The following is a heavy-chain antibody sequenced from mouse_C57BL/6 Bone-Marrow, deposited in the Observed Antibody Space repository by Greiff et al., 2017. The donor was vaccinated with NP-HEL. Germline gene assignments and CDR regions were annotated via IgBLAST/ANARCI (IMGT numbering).Heavy chain of an antibody. V-gene: IGHV14-4*01. CDR3: TTFYYGSPWFAY. CDR2: IDPENGDT. D-gene: IGHD1-1*01. CDR1: DFNIKDDY. J-gene: IGHJ3*01. Sequence: EVQLQQSGAELVRPGASVKLTCTASDFNIKDDYMHWVKQRPEQGLEWIGWIDPENGDTEYASKFQSKATITADTSSNTAYLQLSSLTSEDTAVYYCTTFYYGSPWFAYWGQGTLVTVSA.